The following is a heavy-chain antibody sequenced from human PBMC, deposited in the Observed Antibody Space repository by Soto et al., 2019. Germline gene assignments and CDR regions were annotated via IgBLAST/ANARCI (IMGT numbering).Heavy chain of an antibody. Sequence: ASVKVSCKASGGTFSSYAISWVRQAPGQGLEWMGGIIPIFGTANYAQKFQGRVTITADESTSTAYMELSSLRSEDTAVYYCARARVPFSSSWYSHDAFDIWGQGTMVTVSS. CDR2: IIPIFGTA. D-gene: IGHD6-13*01. J-gene: IGHJ3*02. CDR3: ARARVPFSSSWYSHDAFDI. CDR1: GGTFSSYA. V-gene: IGHV1-69*13.